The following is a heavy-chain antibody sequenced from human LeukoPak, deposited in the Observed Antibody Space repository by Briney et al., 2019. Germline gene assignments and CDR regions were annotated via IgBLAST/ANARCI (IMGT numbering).Heavy chain of an antibody. CDR3: ASGRLQTYYYDSSGYSHFDY. D-gene: IGHD3-22*01. V-gene: IGHV1-18*01. Sequence: ASVKVSCKASGYTFTSYGISWVRQAPGQGLEWMGWISAYNGNTNYAQKLQGRVTMTTDTSTSTAYMELRSLRSDDTAVYYCASGRLQTYYYDSSGYSHFDYWGQGTLVTVSS. CDR2: ISAYNGNT. J-gene: IGHJ4*02. CDR1: GYTFTSYG.